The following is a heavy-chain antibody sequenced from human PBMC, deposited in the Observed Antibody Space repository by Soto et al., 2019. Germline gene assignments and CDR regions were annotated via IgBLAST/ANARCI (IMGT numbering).Heavy chain of an antibody. D-gene: IGHD3-3*01. Sequence: QVQLQGSGPGLVKPSETLSLTCTVSSISVRSGTYYWSWIRQPSGQGLEWIGYIHDSGNTKYNPSLKNRVTISIDTSKNQFSLKLTSVTAADTGIYYCASGEIGDTILGVPTVAYYYGLDVWGQGTTVTVSS. V-gene: IGHV4-61*01. CDR3: ASGEIGDTILGVPTVAYYYGLDV. CDR2: IHDSGNT. CDR1: SISVRSGTYY. J-gene: IGHJ6*02.